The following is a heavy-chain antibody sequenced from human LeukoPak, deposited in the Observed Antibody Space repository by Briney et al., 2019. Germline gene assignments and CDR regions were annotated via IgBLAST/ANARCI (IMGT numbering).Heavy chain of an antibody. CDR1: GYTFTSYD. CDR2: MNPNSGNT. J-gene: IGHJ6*03. Sequence: ASVKVSCKASGYTFTSYDINWVRQATGQGLEWMGWMNPNSGNTGYAQKFQGRVTITRNTSISTAYMELSSLRSEDTAVYYCARVVLYSSSGYYYYYMDVWGKGTTVTVSS. D-gene: IGHD6-6*01. V-gene: IGHV1-8*03. CDR3: ARVVLYSSSGYYYYYMDV.